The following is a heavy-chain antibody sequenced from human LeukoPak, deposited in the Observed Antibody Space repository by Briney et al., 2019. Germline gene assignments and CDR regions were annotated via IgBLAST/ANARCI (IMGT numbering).Heavy chain of an antibody. Sequence: SETLSLTCIVSGDPISSFYWSWVRQPAGKGLEWIGRIYRSGNTNYNPSLKSRVTMSVDTSKNQFPLKLTSVTAADSAVYYCAREGYSSGWDRGYFDLWGRGTLVTVSS. CDR3: AREGYSSGWDRGYFDL. V-gene: IGHV4-4*07. D-gene: IGHD6-19*01. J-gene: IGHJ2*01. CDR2: IYRSGNT. CDR1: GDPISSFY.